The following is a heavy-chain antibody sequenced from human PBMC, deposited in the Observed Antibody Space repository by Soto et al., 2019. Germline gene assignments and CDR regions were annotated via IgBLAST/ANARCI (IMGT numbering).Heavy chain of an antibody. J-gene: IGHJ6*02. Sequence: GGSLRLSCAASGFTFSSYAMHWVRQAPGKGLEWVAVISYDGSNKYYADSVKGRFTISRDNSKNTLYLQMNSLRAEDTAVYYCASTYYDILTGYYYYYGMDVWGQGTTVTVSS. V-gene: IGHV3-30-3*01. CDR1: GFTFSSYA. CDR2: ISYDGSNK. CDR3: ASTYYDILTGYYYYYGMDV. D-gene: IGHD3-9*01.